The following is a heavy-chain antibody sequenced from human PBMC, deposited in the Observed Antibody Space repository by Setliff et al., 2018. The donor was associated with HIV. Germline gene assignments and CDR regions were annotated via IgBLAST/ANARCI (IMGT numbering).Heavy chain of an antibody. V-gene: IGHV4-61*02. D-gene: IGHD6-6*01. CDR3: ARGRVEAGRPPGETGLSYYYHGMDV. Sequence: SETLSLTCAVSGYSISSGYYWGWIRQPAGKGLEWIGRFYTSGGTKYNPSLKSRITISVDTSKKQFSLKLTSVTAADTAVYYCARGRVEAGRPPGETGLSYYYHGMDVWGQGTTVTVSS. CDR2: FYTSGGT. CDR1: GYSISSGYY. J-gene: IGHJ6*02.